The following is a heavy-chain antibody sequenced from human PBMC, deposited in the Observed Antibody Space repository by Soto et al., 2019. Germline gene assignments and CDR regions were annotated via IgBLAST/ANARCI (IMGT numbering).Heavy chain of an antibody. J-gene: IGHJ3*01. V-gene: IGHV3-9*01. CDR3: AKGVSYYYDTSGYSDAFDV. CDR1: GLMFNKYA. D-gene: IGHD3-22*01. CDR2: ITWNSGRI. Sequence: VQFVESGGGLVEPGRSLRLSCAASGLMFNKYAMHWVRQAPGKGLEWVSGITWNSGRIDYADSVKGRFTISRDNAKKSLYLQMNSLRPEDTALYHCAKGVSYYYDTSGYSDAFDVWGQGTKVTVSS.